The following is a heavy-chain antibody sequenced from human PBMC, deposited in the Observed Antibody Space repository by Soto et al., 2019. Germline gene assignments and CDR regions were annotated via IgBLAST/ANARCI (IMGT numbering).Heavy chain of an antibody. CDR3: AREGRDGSYFWFDP. CDR1: GFTFSSYG. D-gene: IGHD1-26*01. V-gene: IGHV3-23*01. J-gene: IGHJ5*02. CDR2: IYSGGGTT. Sequence: SGGSLRLSCAASGFTFSSYGMSWVRQAPGKGLEWVSAIYSGGGTTHYAGSVRGRFTISRDNSKNTLYLQMNSLRAEDTAVYYCAREGRDGSYFWFDPWGQGTLVTVSS.